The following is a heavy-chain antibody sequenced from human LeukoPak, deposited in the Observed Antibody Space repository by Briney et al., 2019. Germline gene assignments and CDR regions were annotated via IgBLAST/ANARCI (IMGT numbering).Heavy chain of an antibody. V-gene: IGHV3-21*01. CDR3: ARDPIGGGDYNS. CDR1: GFTFSSYS. J-gene: IGHJ4*02. Sequence: GGSLRLFCAASGFTFSSYSMDSVRQAPGKGLEWVSYISCSSCYIYYEDSVKGRFTISRDNAKNSLYLQMNSLRAEDTAVYYCARDPIGGGDYNSWGQGTLVTVSS. CDR2: ISCSSCYI. D-gene: IGHD4-17*01.